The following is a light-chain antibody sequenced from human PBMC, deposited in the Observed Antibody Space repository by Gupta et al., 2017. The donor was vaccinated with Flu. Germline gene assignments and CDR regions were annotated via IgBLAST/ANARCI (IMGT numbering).Light chain of an antibody. CDR3: FSDASSVTLV. Sequence: SALTQPASVSGSPGQSFTISCTGTNNDFSGPNYVSWYQHRPGKAPKLILYEVSERPSGVPDRFSGSKSGNTAALTILGLQADDEADYQCFSDASSVTLVFGTGTTVTVL. CDR1: NNDFSGPNY. J-gene: IGLJ1*01. V-gene: IGLV2-11*01. CDR2: EVS.